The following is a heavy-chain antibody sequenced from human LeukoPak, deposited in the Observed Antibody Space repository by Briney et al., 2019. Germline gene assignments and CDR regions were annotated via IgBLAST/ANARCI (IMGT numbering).Heavy chain of an antibody. CDR1: GFTFSNYW. CDR2: INSDGSST. CDR3: VSVGDYGDYANYFDY. D-gene: IGHD4-17*01. V-gene: IGHV3-74*01. J-gene: IGHJ4*02. Sequence: GGSLRLSCAASGFTFSNYWMHWARQAPGKGLVWVSRINSDGSSTTYADSLKGRFTISRDNAKNTLYLQMNGLRAEDTAVYYCVSVGDYGDYANYFDYWGQGTLVTVSS.